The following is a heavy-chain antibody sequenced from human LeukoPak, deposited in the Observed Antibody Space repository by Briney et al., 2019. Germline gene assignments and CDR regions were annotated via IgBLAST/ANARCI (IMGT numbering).Heavy chain of an antibody. CDR2: INPSGGAT. CDR1: GYTFSYYY. Sequence: ASVKVSFKASGYTFSYYYLHWVRQAPGQGLEWMGIINPSGGATNYAQKFQGRVTLTRDTSTGTVYMELSSLISEDTAVYYCARRRDEGFDIWGQGTLVTVSS. J-gene: IGHJ3*02. CDR3: ARRRDEGFDI. V-gene: IGHV1-46*01.